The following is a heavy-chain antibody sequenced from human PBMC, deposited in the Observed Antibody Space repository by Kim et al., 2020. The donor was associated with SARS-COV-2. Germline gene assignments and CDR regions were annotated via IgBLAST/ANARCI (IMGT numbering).Heavy chain of an antibody. CDR2: ISYDGSNI. CDR1: GFTFSSYG. V-gene: IGHV3-30*18. Sequence: GGSLRLSCAASGFTFSSYGMHWVRQAPGKGLEWVSVISYDGSNIYYADSVKGRFTISRDNSKNTLYLQMNSLRAEDTAVYYCAKLLCFWESDHDYYYGM. CDR3: AKLLCFWESDHDYYYGM. D-gene: IGHD3-10*01. J-gene: IGHJ6*01.